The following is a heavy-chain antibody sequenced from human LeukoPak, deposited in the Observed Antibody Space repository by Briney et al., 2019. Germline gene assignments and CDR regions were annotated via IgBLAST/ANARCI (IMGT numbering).Heavy chain of an antibody. Sequence: GGSLRLSCAASGFIFSTYTMNWVRQAPGKGLEWVSSISSSSSYIYYADSVKGRFTISRDNSKNTLYLQMNSLRAEDTAVYYCAKDRLYCSSTSCYSVGDAFDIWGQGTMVTVSS. D-gene: IGHD2-2*02. CDR2: ISSSSSYI. V-gene: IGHV3-21*04. CDR3: AKDRLYCSSTSCYSVGDAFDI. CDR1: GFIFSTYT. J-gene: IGHJ3*02.